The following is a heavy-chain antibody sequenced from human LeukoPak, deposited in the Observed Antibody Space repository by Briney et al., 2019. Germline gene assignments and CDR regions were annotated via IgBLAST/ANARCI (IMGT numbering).Heavy chain of an antibody. J-gene: IGHJ4*02. D-gene: IGHD3-10*01. CDR2: ISGSGTNT. CDR1: GFTFSSYA. CDR3: AKGGITMVRGVLVAFDY. V-gene: IGHV3-23*01. Sequence: LAGGSLRLSCAASGFTFSSYAMSWVRQAPGKGLEWVSVISGSGTNTYYADSVKGRFTISRDNSKNTLYLQMNSLRAEDTAVYYCAKGGITMVRGVLVAFDYWGQGTLVTVSS.